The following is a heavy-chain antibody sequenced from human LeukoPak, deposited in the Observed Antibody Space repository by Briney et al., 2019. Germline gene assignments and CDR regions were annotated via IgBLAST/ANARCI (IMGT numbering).Heavy chain of an antibody. J-gene: IGHJ6*04. V-gene: IGHV4-30-2*01. CDR3: ARGVVVRGAYYYSMDV. Sequence: PSETLSLTCAVSGGSISSGGYSWSWIRQPPGKGPEWIGYIYHSGSTYYNPSLKSRVTISVDRSKNQFSLKLSSVTAADTAVYYCARGVVVRGAYYYSMDVWGKGTTVTVSS. CDR1: GGSISSGGYS. D-gene: IGHD3-10*01. CDR2: IYHSGST.